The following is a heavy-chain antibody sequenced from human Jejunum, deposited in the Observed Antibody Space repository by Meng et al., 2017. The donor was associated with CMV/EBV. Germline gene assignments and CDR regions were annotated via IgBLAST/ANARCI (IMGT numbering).Heavy chain of an antibody. D-gene: IGHD5-18*01. Sequence: VQLVGSGGGLVQPGGSLRLSCAASGFTFSSYWMTWVRQAPGKGLEWVANIKTDGSDKNYVDSVKGRFTISRDNAQNSLYLQMNSLRAEDTAVYYCAKYNYGIDYWGQGTLVTVSS. CDR3: AKYNYGIDY. CDR1: GFTFSSYW. J-gene: IGHJ4*02. V-gene: IGHV3-7*02. CDR2: IKTDGSDK.